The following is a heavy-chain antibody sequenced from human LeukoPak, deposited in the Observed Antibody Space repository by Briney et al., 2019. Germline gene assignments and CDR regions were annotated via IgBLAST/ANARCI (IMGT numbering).Heavy chain of an antibody. Sequence: GGSLRLSCAASGFTFSSYGMHWVRQAPGKGLEWVAFIRYDGSNKYYADSVKGRFTISRDNSKNTLYLRMNSLRAEDTAVYYCAKDPRYSSSWYGLHFDYWGQGTLVTVSS. CDR1: GFTFSSYG. CDR3: AKDPRYSSSWYGLHFDY. CDR2: IRYDGSNK. D-gene: IGHD6-13*01. J-gene: IGHJ4*02. V-gene: IGHV3-30*02.